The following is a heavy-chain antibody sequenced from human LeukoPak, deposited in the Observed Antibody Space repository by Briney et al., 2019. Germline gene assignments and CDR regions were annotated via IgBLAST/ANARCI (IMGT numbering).Heavy chain of an antibody. CDR3: ARGSILDAFDI. CDR1: GFTFSSYS. D-gene: IGHD2/OR15-2a*01. J-gene: IGHJ3*02. V-gene: IGHV3-13*01. Sequence: GGSLRLSCAASGFTFSSYSMNWVRQAPGKGLEWVSAIGTAGDTYYPGSVKGRFTISRENAKNSLYLQMNSLRAGDTAVYYCARGSILDAFDIWGQGTMVTVSS. CDR2: IGTAGDT.